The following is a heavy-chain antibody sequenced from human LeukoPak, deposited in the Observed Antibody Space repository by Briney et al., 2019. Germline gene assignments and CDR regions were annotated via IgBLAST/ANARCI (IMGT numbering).Heavy chain of an antibody. CDR3: ARDRGSGYYTTAYYFDY. V-gene: IGHV1-3*03. J-gene: IGHJ4*02. CDR1: GYTFTSYA. CDR2: INAGNGNT. D-gene: IGHD3-3*01. Sequence: ASVKVSCKASGYTFTSYAMHWVRPAPGQRLEWMGWINAGNGNTKYSQEFQGRVTITRDTSASTAYMELSSLRSEDMAVYYCARDRGSGYYTTAYYFDYWGQGTLVTVSS.